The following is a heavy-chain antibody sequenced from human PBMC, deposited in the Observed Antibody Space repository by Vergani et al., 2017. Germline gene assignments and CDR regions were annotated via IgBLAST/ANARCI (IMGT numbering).Heavy chain of an antibody. J-gene: IGHJ4*02. CDR3: ARAYCSGGSCSPFDY. V-gene: IGHV4-34*01. D-gene: IGHD2-15*01. Sequence: QVQLQQWGAGLLKPSETLSLTCAVYGGSFSVYYWSWIRQPPGKGLEWIGEINHSGSTNYNPSLKSRVTISVDTSKNQFSLKLSSVTAADTAVYYCARAYCSGGSCSPFDYWGQGTLVTVSS. CDR2: INHSGST. CDR1: GGSFSVYY.